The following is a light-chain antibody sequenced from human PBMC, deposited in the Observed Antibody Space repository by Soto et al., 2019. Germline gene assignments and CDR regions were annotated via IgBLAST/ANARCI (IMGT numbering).Light chain of an antibody. CDR3: QHYNSYGT. CDR1: QSVRSW. J-gene: IGKJ1*01. CDR2: DAS. V-gene: IGKV1-5*01. Sequence: IQMPQSPAPLSASVGDRVTITCRASQSVRSWLAWYQQKPGTAPKLLIFDASRLESGVPSRFSGSASGTEFTLTISSLQPDDFATYYCQHYNSYGTFGQGTKVDIK.